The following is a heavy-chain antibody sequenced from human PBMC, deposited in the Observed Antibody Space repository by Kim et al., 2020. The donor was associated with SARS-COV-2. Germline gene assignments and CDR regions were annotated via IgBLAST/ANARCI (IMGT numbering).Heavy chain of an antibody. V-gene: IGHV3-48*02. D-gene: IGHD3-10*01. CDR2: ITSSSSTI. CDR3: VRDKSTGVRGFYLDP. J-gene: IGHJ5*02. CDR1: GYTFSSYS. Sequence: GGSLRLSCAASGYTFSSYSMNWVSQAPGKGLEWISYITSSSSTIYYTDSVKGRFTISRDNAKNSLSLQMNSLRDEDTAVYYCVRDKSTGVRGFYLDPWGQGTLVIVSS.